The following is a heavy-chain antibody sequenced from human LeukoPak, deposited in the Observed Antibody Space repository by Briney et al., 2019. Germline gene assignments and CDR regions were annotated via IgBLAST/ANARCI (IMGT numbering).Heavy chain of an antibody. CDR1: GFTFSNAW. J-gene: IGHJ4*02. Sequence: GGSLRLSCAASGFTFSNAWMSWVRQAPGKGLEWVGRIKSKTDGGTTDYAAPVKGRFTISRDDSKNTLYLQMNSLKTEDTAVYYCTTRQWLVLVVGQVDDCGQGTLVTASS. CDR2: IKSKTDGGTT. CDR3: TTRQWLVLVVGQVDD. D-gene: IGHD6-19*01. V-gene: IGHV3-15*01.